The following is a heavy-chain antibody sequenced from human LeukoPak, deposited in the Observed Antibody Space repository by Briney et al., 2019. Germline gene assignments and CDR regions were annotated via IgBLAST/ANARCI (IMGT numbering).Heavy chain of an antibody. CDR2: ITSRTDGGTT. CDR1: GFTFSDAW. Sequence: GGSLRLSCAASGFTFSDAWMTWVRQAPGKGLEWVGRITSRTDGGTTDYAAPVKGKFTSSRDDSKNTLYLQMNSLKTEDTAVYYCTTDPNFDYVWGTYRLDYWGQGTLVTVSS. J-gene: IGHJ4*02. D-gene: IGHD3-16*02. CDR3: TTDPNFDYVWGTYRLDY. V-gene: IGHV3-15*05.